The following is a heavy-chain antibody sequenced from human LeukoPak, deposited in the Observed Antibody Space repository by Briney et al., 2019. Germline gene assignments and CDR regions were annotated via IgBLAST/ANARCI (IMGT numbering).Heavy chain of an antibody. V-gene: IGHV3-30-3*01. D-gene: IGHD1-1*01. CDR1: GFTFSNYA. CDR2: VSYDGGTK. Sequence: PGGSLRLSCAASGFTFSNYAMHWVRQAPGTGLEWVAIVSYDGGTKYYAAFVEGRFTISRDDSKNTLYLQTNSLKTEDTGMYYCTTENDGAWGQGTLVTVSS. J-gene: IGHJ4*02. CDR3: TTENDGA.